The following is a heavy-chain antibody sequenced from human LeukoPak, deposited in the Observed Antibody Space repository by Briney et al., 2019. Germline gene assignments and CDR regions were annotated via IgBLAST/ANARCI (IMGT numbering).Heavy chain of an antibody. V-gene: IGHV4-38-2*02. D-gene: IGHD3-16*01. J-gene: IGHJ4*02. CDR3: ARESPSDLGGSNDFDS. CDR2: IYHTGRA. CDR1: GYSISGGYY. Sequence: SETLSLTCTVSGYSISGGYYWGWIRQPPGKGLEWIGSIYHTGRAYYNPSLKSRVTISVDTSKNQFSLKLSSVTAAGTAVYYCARESPSDLGGSNDFDSWGQGTLVTVSS.